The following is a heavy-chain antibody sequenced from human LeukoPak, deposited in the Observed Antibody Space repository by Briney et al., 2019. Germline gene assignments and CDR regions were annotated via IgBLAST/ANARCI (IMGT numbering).Heavy chain of an antibody. CDR2: FHPEDDET. Sequence: ASVKVSCKVSGFTLTELSMHWVRLAPGKGLEWMGGFHPEDDETIYAQKFQGRVTMTEDTSTDTAYMQLSSLRSDDTAVYYCARNRIVATATFDYWGQGTLVTVSS. D-gene: IGHD5-12*01. V-gene: IGHV1-24*01. CDR3: ARNRIVATATFDY. CDR1: GFTLTELS. J-gene: IGHJ4*02.